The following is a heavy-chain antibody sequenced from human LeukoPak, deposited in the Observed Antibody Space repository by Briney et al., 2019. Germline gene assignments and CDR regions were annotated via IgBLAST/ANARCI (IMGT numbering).Heavy chain of an antibody. CDR2: INSNGGRT. CDR1: GFTFEKYA. Sequence: GGSLRLSCSASGFTFEKYAMHGVRQAPGKGLEYVSAINSNGGRTYYADSVKGRFTISRDNSKNTLFLQMSSLRVEDTAVYYCVKDLYYDNSGYYSGAFDYWGQGTLVTVSS. D-gene: IGHD3-22*01. J-gene: IGHJ4*02. V-gene: IGHV3-64D*06. CDR3: VKDLYYDNSGYYSGAFDY.